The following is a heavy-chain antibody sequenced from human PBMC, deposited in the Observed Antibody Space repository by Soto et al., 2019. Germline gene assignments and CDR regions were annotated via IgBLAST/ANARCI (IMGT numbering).Heavy chain of an antibody. V-gene: IGHV4-31*03. Sequence: PSETLSLTCTVSGGSISSGGYYWSWIRQHPGKGLEWIGYIYYSGSTYYNPSLKSRVTISVDTSKNQFSLKLSSVTAADTAVYYCARTMTSREGVRSDCSSTSCYSFDYRGQGTLVTVSS. CDR2: IYYSGST. J-gene: IGHJ4*02. D-gene: IGHD2-2*01. CDR3: ARTMTSREGVRSDCSSTSCYSFDY. CDR1: GGSISSGGYY.